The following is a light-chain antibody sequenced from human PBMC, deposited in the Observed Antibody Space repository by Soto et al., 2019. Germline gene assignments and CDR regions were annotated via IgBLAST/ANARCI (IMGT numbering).Light chain of an antibody. CDR3: NSYSGSGTLYV. J-gene: IGLJ1*01. V-gene: IGLV2-14*01. CDR1: STDIGDYNY. CDR2: DVS. Sequence: SVLTQPASVSGSPGQSITISCTGTSTDIGDYNYVSWYQHHPGKAPKLILYDVSNRPSGVSNRFSGSKSGNTASLTISGLQPEDEADYYCNSYSGSGTLYVFGTGTKVT.